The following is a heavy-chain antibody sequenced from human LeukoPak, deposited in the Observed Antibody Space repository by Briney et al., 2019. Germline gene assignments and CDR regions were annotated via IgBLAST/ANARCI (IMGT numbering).Heavy chain of an antibody. V-gene: IGHV3-23*01. D-gene: IGHD1-26*01. Sequence: GGSLRLSCAASGFTFSSYAMSWVRQAPGKGLEWVSATSGSGGSTYYADSVKGRFTISRDNSKNTLYLQMSSLRAEDTAIYYCAKRSGSTKALDYWGQGTLVTVSS. CDR3: AKRSGSTKALDY. CDR1: GFTFSSYA. CDR2: TSGSGGST. J-gene: IGHJ4*02.